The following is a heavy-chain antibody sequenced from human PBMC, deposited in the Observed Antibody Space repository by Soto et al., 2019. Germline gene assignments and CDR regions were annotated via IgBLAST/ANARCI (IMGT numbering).Heavy chain of an antibody. Sequence: QVQLVQSGAEVEKPGASVKVSCKASGYTFTNYAVHWVRQAPGQRLEWMGWINAGNGNTRFSQNLKGRVTITRDTSARTVYMELSSLSSEDTAVYYCARGHLAVVPVASWFYYMDVWGKGTTVTVSS. CDR3: ARGHLAVVPVASWFYYMDV. CDR1: GYTFTNYA. J-gene: IGHJ6*03. CDR2: INAGNGNT. D-gene: IGHD2-2*01. V-gene: IGHV1-3*01.